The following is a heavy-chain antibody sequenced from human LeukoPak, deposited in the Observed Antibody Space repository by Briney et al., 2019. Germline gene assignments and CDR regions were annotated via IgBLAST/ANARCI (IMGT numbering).Heavy chain of an antibody. CDR3: ARSPYGGNSYHHYYYYGMDV. V-gene: IGHV3-7*01. Sequence: GGSLRLSCAASGFTFSSYWMSWVRQAPGKGLEWVANIKQDGSEKYYVDSVKGRFTISRDNAKNSLYLQMNSLRAEDTAVYYCARSPYGGNSYHHYYYYGMDVWGQGTTVTVSS. D-gene: IGHD2-21*02. CDR1: GFTFSSYW. J-gene: IGHJ6*02. CDR2: IKQDGSEK.